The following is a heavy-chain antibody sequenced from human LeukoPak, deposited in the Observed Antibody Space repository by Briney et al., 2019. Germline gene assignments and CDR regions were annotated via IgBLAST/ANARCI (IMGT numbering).Heavy chain of an antibody. Sequence: PGGSLRHSCAASGFTFGDYYMSWIRQAPGKGLEWVSYISSSGTTIHYADSVKGRFTISRDNAKNSLYLQMNALRAEDTAVYYCARVRGSYCSDYWGQGTLVTVSS. CDR2: ISSSGTTI. D-gene: IGHD1-26*01. J-gene: IGHJ4*02. V-gene: IGHV3-11*04. CDR3: ARVRGSYCSDY. CDR1: GFTFGDYY.